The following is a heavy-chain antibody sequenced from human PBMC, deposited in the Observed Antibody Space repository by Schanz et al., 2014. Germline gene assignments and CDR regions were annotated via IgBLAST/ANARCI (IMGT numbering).Heavy chain of an antibody. CDR1: GGSMDTHY. V-gene: IGHV4-59*08. CDR2: IYSSGIA. D-gene: IGHD2-21*01. CDR3: ARRVVPATMGLYFDL. Sequence: QVQLQESGPGLVKPSETLSLMCTVSGGSMDTHYWGWIRQPPGKGLEWIAFIYSSGIANYNPSLGWRVPIAVDTSKTQSPLRLPSVTAADTATYYCARRVVPATMGLYFDLWGQGTLVTVSS. J-gene: IGHJ4*02.